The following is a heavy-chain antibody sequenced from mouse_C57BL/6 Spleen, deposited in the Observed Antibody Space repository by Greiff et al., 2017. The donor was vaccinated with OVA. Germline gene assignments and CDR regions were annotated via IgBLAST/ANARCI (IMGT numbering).Heavy chain of an antibody. CDR2: IWRGGST. J-gene: IGHJ1*03. CDR3: AKRGDYDYDRYFDV. Sequence: VQLQESGPGLVQPSQSLSITCTVSGFSLTSYGVHWVRQSPGKGLEWLGVIWRGGSTDYNAAFMSRLSITKDNSKSQVFFKMNSLQADDTAIYYCAKRGDYDYDRYFDVWGTGTTVTVSS. CDR1: GFSLTSYG. V-gene: IGHV2-5*01. D-gene: IGHD2-4*01.